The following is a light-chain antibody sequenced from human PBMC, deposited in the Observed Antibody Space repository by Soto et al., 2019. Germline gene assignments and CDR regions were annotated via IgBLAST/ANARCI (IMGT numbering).Light chain of an antibody. J-gene: IGKJ1*01. CDR2: KAS. V-gene: IGKV1-5*03. CDR1: QSISSW. CDR3: QQYNSYPWT. Sequence: DIQMTQSPSTLSASVGDRGTITCRASQSISSWLAWYQQKPGKAPKLLIYKASSLESGVPSRFSGSGSGTEFTLTISSLQPDDFATYYCQQYNSYPWTFGQGTTVDIK.